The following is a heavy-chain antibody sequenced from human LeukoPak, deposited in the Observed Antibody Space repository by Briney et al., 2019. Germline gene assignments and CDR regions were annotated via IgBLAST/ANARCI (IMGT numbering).Heavy chain of an antibody. CDR1: GFTFSSYA. CDR3: ARGWGYCSTTSCHTELYYYYYVDV. Sequence: GGSLRLSCAASGFTFSSYAIHWVRQAPGKGLEWVAVISYDENNKYYADSVKGRFTISRDNSKNTLYLQMNSLRAEDTAVYYCARGWGYCSTTSCHTELYYYYYVDVWGKGTTVTVSS. J-gene: IGHJ6*03. D-gene: IGHD2-2*01. CDR2: ISYDENNK. V-gene: IGHV3-30*04.